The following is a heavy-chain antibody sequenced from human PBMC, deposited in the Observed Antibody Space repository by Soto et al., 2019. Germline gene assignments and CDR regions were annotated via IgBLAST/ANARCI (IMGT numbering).Heavy chain of an antibody. J-gene: IGHJ5*02. V-gene: IGHV4-4*07. Sequence: SETLSLTCTVSGGSISSYYWSWIRQSGGKGLEWIGRIYSHGTTNYNPSLKSRVTVSVDTSKNQVSLKLTSVTAADTAVYYCAREEDYYGSGSYYNKYNWFDPWGQGTLVTVSS. CDR2: IYSHGTT. CDR1: GGSISSYY. D-gene: IGHD3-10*01. CDR3: AREEDYYGSGSYYNKYNWFDP.